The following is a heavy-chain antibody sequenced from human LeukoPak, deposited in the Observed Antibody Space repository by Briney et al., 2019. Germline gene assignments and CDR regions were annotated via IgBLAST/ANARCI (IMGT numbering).Heavy chain of an antibody. CDR1: GFTFDDYA. J-gene: IGHJ3*02. CDR2: ISWNSGSI. CDR3: AKTGSGSYYNADAFDI. V-gene: IGHV3-9*01. D-gene: IGHD3-10*01. Sequence: TGGSLRLSCAASGFTFDDYAMHWVRQAPGKGLEWVSGISWNSGSIGYADSVKGRFTISRDNAKNSLYLQMNSLRAEDTALYYCAKTGSGSYYNADAFDIWGQGTMVTVSS.